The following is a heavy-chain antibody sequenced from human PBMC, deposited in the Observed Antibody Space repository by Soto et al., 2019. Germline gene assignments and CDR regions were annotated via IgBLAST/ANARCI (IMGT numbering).Heavy chain of an antibody. CDR1: GFTFSSYA. CDR2: ISYDGSNK. J-gene: IGHJ6*02. V-gene: IGHV3-30-3*01. Sequence: QVQLVESGGGVVQPGRSLRLSCAASGFTFSSYAMHWVRQAPGKGLEWVAVISYDGSNKYYADSVKGRFTISRDNSKNTLYLQMNSLRAENTAVYYGARDYDYVWGSYRRYYYYGMDVWGQGTTVTVSS. D-gene: IGHD3-16*02. CDR3: ARDYDYVWGSYRRYYYYGMDV.